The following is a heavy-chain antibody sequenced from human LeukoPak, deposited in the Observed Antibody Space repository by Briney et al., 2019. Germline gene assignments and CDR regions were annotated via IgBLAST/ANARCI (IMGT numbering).Heavy chain of an antibody. Sequence: GGSLRLSCAVSGFTFSSLEMNWVRQAPGKGLEWVASISSSSTDMHYADSMKGRFTISRDNPRKSLYLRMNSLRVEDTAVYYCAKGEVWFDPWGQGTLVTVSA. V-gene: IGHV3-48*03. CDR3: AKGEVWFDP. J-gene: IGHJ5*02. D-gene: IGHD1-26*01. CDR1: GFTFSSLE. CDR2: ISSSSTDM.